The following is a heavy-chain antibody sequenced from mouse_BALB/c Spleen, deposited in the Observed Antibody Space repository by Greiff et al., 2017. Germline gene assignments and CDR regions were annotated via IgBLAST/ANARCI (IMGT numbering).Heavy chain of an antibody. J-gene: IGHJ2*01. CDR2: ISYDGSN. CDR1: GFSITSGYY. V-gene: IGHV3-6*02. CDR3: AYYDNYVYYFDY. Sequence: DVKLQESGPGLVKPSQSLSLTCSVTGFSITSGYYWNWIRQFPGNKLEWMGYISYDGSNNYNPSLKNRISITRDTSKNQFFLKLNSVTTEDTATYYCAYYDNYVYYFDYWGQGTTLTVSS. D-gene: IGHD2-1*01.